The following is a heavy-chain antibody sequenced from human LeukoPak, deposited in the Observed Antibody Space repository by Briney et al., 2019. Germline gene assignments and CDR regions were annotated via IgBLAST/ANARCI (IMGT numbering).Heavy chain of an antibody. Sequence: PSETLSLTCTVSGGSISSRSYYWGWIRQPPGKGLEWIAIIYYSGSTYYNPSLKSRVTISVDTSKNQFSLKLSSVTAADTAVYYCARDSGYSSGWYNWFDPWGQGTLVTVSS. CDR3: ARDSGYSSGWYNWFDP. D-gene: IGHD6-19*01. V-gene: IGHV4-39*07. CDR1: GGSISSRSYY. CDR2: IYYSGST. J-gene: IGHJ5*02.